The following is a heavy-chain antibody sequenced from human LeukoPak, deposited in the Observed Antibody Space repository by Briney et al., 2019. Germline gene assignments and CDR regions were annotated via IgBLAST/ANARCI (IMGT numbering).Heavy chain of an antibody. Sequence: SETLSLTCTVSGGSISSSSYYWGWIRQPPGKGLEWIGSIYYSGSTYYNPSLKSRVTISVDTSKNQFSLKLSSVTAADTAVYYCARRVAAAARRGYYYYMDVWGKGTTVTVSS. V-gene: IGHV4-39*01. CDR3: ARRVAAAARRGYYYYMDV. CDR2: IYYSGST. J-gene: IGHJ6*03. CDR1: GGSISSSSYY. D-gene: IGHD6-13*01.